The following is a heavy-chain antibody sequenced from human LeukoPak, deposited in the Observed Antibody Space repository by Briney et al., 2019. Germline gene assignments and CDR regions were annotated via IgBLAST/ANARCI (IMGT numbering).Heavy chain of an antibody. V-gene: IGHV4-39*01. D-gene: IGHD3-3*01. J-gene: IGHJ3*01. CDR3: ARAEIRFLEWLVPDPFDL. Sequence: SETLSLTCGVSGGSIISTNYYWGWIRQSPGKGLEWIGSFYYGGNTQYNPSLKSRVSISGDTSRNQFSLKLTSVTAADTAVYFCARAEIRFLEWLVPDPFDLWGQGTMVIVSS. CDR2: FYYGGNT. CDR1: GGSIISTNYY.